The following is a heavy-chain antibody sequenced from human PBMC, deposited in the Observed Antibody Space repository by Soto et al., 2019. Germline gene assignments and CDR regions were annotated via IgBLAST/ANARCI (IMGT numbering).Heavy chain of an antibody. D-gene: IGHD6-19*01. CDR2: IMPIFGRA. CDR3: ATWLKEAGIGGNYYSGMDV. Sequence: QVQLVQSGAEVKKPGSSVKVSWKASGGTFSNYAFSWVRQAPGQGLEWLGGIMPIFGRADYAQKFRGSATNTADXPXXXAXXELSSLRSEDTAVYYCATWLKEAGIGGNYYSGMDVWGQGTTVTVSS. CDR1: GGTFSNYA. V-gene: IGHV1-69*12. J-gene: IGHJ6*02.